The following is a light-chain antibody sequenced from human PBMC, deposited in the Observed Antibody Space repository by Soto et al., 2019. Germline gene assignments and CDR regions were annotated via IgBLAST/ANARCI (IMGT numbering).Light chain of an antibody. CDR3: QQRSNWPIT. Sequence: EIVLTQSPATLSLSPGERATLSCRASQSVSSYLAWYQQKPGQAPRLLIYAASNRATGIPARFSASGSGTDFTLTISSLEPDDFAVYYCQQRSNWPITFGQGTRLEIK. V-gene: IGKV3-11*01. J-gene: IGKJ5*01. CDR1: QSVSSY. CDR2: AAS.